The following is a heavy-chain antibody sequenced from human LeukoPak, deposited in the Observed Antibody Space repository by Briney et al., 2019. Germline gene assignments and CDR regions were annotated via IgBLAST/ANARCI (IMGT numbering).Heavy chain of an antibody. CDR1: GFIVSGDF. CDR2: INHSGST. V-gene: IGHV4-34*01. D-gene: IGHD3-22*01. J-gene: IGHJ4*02. Sequence: PGGSLRLSCAASGFIVSGDFMSWIRQPPGKGLEWIGEINHSGSTNYNPSLKSRVTISVDTSKNQFSLKLSSVTAADTAVYYCARGPENSYYYDSSGFQYYFDYWGQGTLVTVSS. CDR3: ARGPENSYYYDSSGFQYYFDY.